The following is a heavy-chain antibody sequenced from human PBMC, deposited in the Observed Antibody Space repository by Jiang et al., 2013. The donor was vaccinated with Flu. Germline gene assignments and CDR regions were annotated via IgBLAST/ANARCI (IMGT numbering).Heavy chain of an antibody. CDR2: IYTSGST. D-gene: IGHD2-8*02. CDR1: GGSISSYY. Sequence: GLVKPSETLSLTCTVSGGSISSYYWSWIRQPAGKGLEWIGRIYTSGSTNYNPSLKSRVTMSVDTSKNQFSLKLSSVTAADTAVYYCARDTGGSTRRNYYYMDVWGKGTTVTVSS. V-gene: IGHV4-4*07. J-gene: IGHJ6*03. CDR3: ARDTGGSTRRNYYYMDV.